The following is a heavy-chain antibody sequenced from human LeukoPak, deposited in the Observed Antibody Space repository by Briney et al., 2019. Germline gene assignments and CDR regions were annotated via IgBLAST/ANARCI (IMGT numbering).Heavy chain of an antibody. CDR1: GYTFTGYH. V-gene: IGHV1-2*02. J-gene: IGHJ4*02. CDR2: INPNSGDT. Sequence: ASVEVSCKASGYTFTGYHIHWVRQAPGQGLEWMGWINPNSGDTNYARKFQGRVTLTRDTSISTAYMELSSLTSDDTAVYYCARDGSFDYWGQGTLVTVSS. CDR3: ARDGSFDY.